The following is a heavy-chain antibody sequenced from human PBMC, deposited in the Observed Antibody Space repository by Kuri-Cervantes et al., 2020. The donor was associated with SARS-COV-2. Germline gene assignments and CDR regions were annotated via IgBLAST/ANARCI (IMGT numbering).Heavy chain of an antibody. CDR1: DVSFSGYY. CDR2: IKHTGST. V-gene: IGHV4-34*01. CDR3: ARGGTRRDDAFDI. Sequence: SQTLSLTCAVYDVSFSGYYWNCLRQPPGKGLEWIGQIKHTGSTNYNPSLKSRVTISADTSKNQFSLKLNSVTAADTAIYYCARGGTRRDDAFDIWGQGTLVTVSS. J-gene: IGHJ3*02.